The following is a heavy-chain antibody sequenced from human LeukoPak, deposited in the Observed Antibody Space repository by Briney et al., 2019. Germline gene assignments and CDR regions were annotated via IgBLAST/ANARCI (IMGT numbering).Heavy chain of an antibody. J-gene: IGHJ3*02. CDR2: IYSGGST. D-gene: IGHD6-13*01. CDR1: GFTVSSNY. Sequence: GGSLRLSCAASGFTVSSNYMSWVRQAPGKGLEWVSVIYSGGSTYYADSVKGRFTISRDNSKNTLYLQTNSLRAEDTAVYYCARDHVYSSSWYSIWGQGTMVTVSS. CDR3: ARDHVYSSSWYSI. V-gene: IGHV3-53*01.